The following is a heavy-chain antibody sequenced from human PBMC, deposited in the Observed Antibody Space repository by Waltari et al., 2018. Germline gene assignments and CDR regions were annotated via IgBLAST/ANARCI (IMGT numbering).Heavy chain of an antibody. CDR2: INHSGST. D-gene: IGHD2-8*01. V-gene: IGHV4-34*01. Sequence: QVQLQQWGAGLLKPSETLSLPCAVYGGSFSGYYWSWTRQPPGKGLEWIGEINHSGSTNYNPSLKSRVTISVDTSKNQFSLKLSSVTAADTAVYYCARATDANNQRLAYWGQGTLVTVSS. CDR3: ARATDANNQRLAY. J-gene: IGHJ4*02. CDR1: GGSFSGYY.